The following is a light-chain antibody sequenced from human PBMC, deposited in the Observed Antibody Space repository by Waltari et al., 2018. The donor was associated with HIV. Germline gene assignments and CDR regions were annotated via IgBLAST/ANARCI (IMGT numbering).Light chain of an antibody. CDR3: YSTDDSGNPLAV. Sequence: SYELTQPPSVLVSPGQTARITCSGDALPRKYAYWYQQKSGQAPVLVIYEDNRRPSGIPERFSGSSSGTMATLTISGAQVEDEGDYYCYSTDDSGNPLAVFGGGTQLTVL. J-gene: IGLJ7*01. CDR2: EDN. V-gene: IGLV3-10*01. CDR1: ALPRKY.